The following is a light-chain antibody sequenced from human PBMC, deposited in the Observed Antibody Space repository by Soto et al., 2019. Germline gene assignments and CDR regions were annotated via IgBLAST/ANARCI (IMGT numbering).Light chain of an antibody. J-gene: IGKJ1*01. V-gene: IGKV4-1*01. CDR1: QSVLHSSNNKNY. CDR2: WAS. CDR3: QQYFRPPQT. Sequence: EIVMTQSPDSLAVSLGERATINCKSSQSVLHSSNNKNYLAWYRQHPGLPPQLLIYWASTRESGVPDRFSGSGSGTDFTLTISSLQAEDVAVYYCQQYFRPPQTFGQGTKVEIK.